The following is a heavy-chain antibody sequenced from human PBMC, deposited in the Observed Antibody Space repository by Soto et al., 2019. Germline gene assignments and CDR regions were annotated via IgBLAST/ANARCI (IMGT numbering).Heavy chain of an antibody. Sequence: QLQLVESGGGVVQPGRSLRLSCAASGFTFSSYAMHWVRQAPGKGLEWVAVISYDGSNKYYADSVKGRFTISRDNSKNTLYLQMNSLRAEDTAVYYCARDEDNWVPVGMGDVWGQGTTVTVSS. J-gene: IGHJ6*02. V-gene: IGHV3-30-3*01. CDR2: ISYDGSNK. D-gene: IGHD1-20*01. CDR1: GFTFSSYA. CDR3: ARDEDNWVPVGMGDV.